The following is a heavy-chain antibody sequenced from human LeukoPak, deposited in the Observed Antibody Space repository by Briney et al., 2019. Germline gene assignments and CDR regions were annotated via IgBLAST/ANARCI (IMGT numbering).Heavy chain of an antibody. Sequence: GASVKVSCKASGYTFTSYAMHWVRQAPGQRLEWMGWINAGNGNTKYSQKFQGRVTITRDTSASTAYMELSSLRSEDTAVYYCARDRRIAAAGTYWFDPWGQGTLVTVSP. V-gene: IGHV1-3*01. D-gene: IGHD6-13*01. CDR2: INAGNGNT. J-gene: IGHJ5*02. CDR1: GYTFTSYA. CDR3: ARDRRIAAAGTYWFDP.